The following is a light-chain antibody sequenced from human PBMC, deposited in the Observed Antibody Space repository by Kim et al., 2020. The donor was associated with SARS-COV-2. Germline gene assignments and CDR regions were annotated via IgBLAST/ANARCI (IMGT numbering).Light chain of an antibody. CDR2: GAS. CDR1: QSVSSN. Sequence: SVSPGERATLSCRASQSVSSNLAWYQQKPGQAPRLLIYGASTRATGIPARFIGSGSGTEFTLTISSLQSEDFAVYYCQQYNNWLYTFGQGTKLEI. J-gene: IGKJ2*01. V-gene: IGKV3-15*01. CDR3: QQYNNWLYT.